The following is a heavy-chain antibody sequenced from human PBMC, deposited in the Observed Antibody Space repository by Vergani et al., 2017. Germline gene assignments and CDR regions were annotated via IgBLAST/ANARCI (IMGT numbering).Heavy chain of an antibody. CDR2: FYTGGGT. V-gene: IGHV4-61*02. CDR3: ARDPLYSTTWPFLLLDMDV. J-gene: IGHJ6*02. D-gene: IGHD6-13*01. CDR1: GGSISSGSYY. Sequence: QVQLQESGPGLVRPSQTLSLTCTVSGGSISSGSYYWSLFRQPAGKGLEWIGRFYTGGGTSYNPSLKSRVTISVDTSKNQFSLQLSSVTAADTAVYYCARDPLYSTTWPFLLLDMDVWGQGTTVTVSS.